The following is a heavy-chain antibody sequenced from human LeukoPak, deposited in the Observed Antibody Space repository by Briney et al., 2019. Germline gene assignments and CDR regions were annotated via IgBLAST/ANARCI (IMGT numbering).Heavy chain of an antibody. CDR3: ARDQDSSGSPFDY. D-gene: IGHD3-22*01. Sequence: GGSLRLSCAASGFTLSSYSMNWVRQAPGKGLEWVSSISSSSSYIYYADSVKGRFTISRDNAKNSLYLQMNSLRAEDTAVYYCARDQDSSGSPFDYWGQGTLVTVSS. CDR2: ISSSSSYI. J-gene: IGHJ4*02. V-gene: IGHV3-21*01. CDR1: GFTLSSYS.